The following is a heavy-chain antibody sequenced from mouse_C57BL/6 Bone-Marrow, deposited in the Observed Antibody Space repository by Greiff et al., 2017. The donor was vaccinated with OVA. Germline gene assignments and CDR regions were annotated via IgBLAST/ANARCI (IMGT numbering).Heavy chain of an antibody. J-gene: IGHJ1*03. D-gene: IGHD2-10*02. CDR1: GYTFTSYW. Sequence: VQLQQPGAELVKPGASVKLSCKASGYTFTSYWMHWVKQRPGQGLEWIGMIHPNSGSTNYNEKFKSKATLTVDKSSSTAYMQLSSLTSEDSTFYYCAYGNYVLYGYFDVWGTGTTVTVSS. CDR2: IHPNSGST. CDR3: AYGNYVLYGYFDV. V-gene: IGHV1-64*01.